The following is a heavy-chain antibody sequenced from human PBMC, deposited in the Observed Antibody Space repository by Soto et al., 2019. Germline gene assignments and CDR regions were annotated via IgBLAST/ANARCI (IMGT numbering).Heavy chain of an antibody. CDR2: ISGSGGST. V-gene: IGHV3-23*01. CDR1: GFTFSSYA. J-gene: IGHJ5*02. Sequence: GGSLRLSCAASGFTFSSYAMSWVRQAPGKGLEWVSAISGSGGSTYYADSVKGRFTISRDNSKNTLYLQMNSLRAEDRAVYYCAKAYGSGSYYNNWFDPWGQGTLVTVSS. D-gene: IGHD3-10*01. CDR3: AKAYGSGSYYNNWFDP.